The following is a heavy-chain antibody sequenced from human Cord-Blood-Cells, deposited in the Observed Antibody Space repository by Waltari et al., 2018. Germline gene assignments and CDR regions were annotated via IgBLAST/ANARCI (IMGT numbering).Heavy chain of an antibody. CDR2: IYYSGST. CDR3: ARQARYWYFDL. V-gene: IGHV4-39*01. CDR1: GGSISSSSYY. Sequence: QLQLQVSGPGLVKPSETLSLTCSVSGGSISSSSYYSRWIRQPPGKGLEWFGSIYYSGSTYYNPSLKSRVTISVDTSKNQFSLKLSSVTAADTAVYYCARQARYWYFDLWGRGTLVTVSS. J-gene: IGHJ2*01.